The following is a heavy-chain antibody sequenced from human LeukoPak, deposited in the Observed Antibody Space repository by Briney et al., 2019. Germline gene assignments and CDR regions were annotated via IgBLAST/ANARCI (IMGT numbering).Heavy chain of an antibody. D-gene: IGHD3-22*01. CDR1: GFTFSSYT. CDR2: ISSSSTYI. V-gene: IGHV3-21*01. Sequence: GGSLRLTCAASGFTFSSYTMNWVRQAPGKGLEWVASISSSSTYIYHADSVKGRFTISRDNAKNSLFLQMNSLRAEDTAVYYCARGTRPDSSGYTYYYYGMDVWGQGTTVTVSS. CDR3: ARGTRPDSSGYTYYYYGMDV. J-gene: IGHJ6*02.